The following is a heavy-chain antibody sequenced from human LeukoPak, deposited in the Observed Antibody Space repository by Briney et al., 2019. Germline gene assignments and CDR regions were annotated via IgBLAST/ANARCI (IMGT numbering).Heavy chain of an antibody. J-gene: IGHJ3*02. V-gene: IGHV3-53*01. CDR1: GFTVSSNY. CDR3: YGIRLGDGFDI. CDR2: IYSGGFT. D-gene: IGHD3-16*01. Sequence: GGSLRLSCAASGFTVSSNYMGWVRQAPGEGLEWVSVIYSGGFTSYADSVKGRFTISRDSSKNPLYLQMNSLSAEDTAVYYCYGIRLGDGFDIWGQRTMVIVSS.